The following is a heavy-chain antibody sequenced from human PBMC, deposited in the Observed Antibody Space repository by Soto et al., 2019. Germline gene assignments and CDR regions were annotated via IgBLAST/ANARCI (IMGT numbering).Heavy chain of an antibody. Sequence: GGSLRLSCAASGFSVSRNYMGWVRQAPGKGLQWISVIYSGGTTYYPDSVKGRFIISRDNSKNTVFLQMNSLRAEDTAIYYCAKGYSYAFDSWGPGTLVTVSS. D-gene: IGHD5-18*01. V-gene: IGHV3-66*01. CDR3: AKGYSYAFDS. CDR2: IYSGGTT. J-gene: IGHJ4*02. CDR1: GFSVSRNY.